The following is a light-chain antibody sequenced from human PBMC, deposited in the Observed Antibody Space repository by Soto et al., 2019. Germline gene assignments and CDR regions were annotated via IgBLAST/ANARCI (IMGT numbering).Light chain of an antibody. CDR1: QRVASF. CDR3: QQRSSWPPMYT. J-gene: IGKJ2*01. Sequence: EIVLTQSPATLSLSPGERATLSCRASQRVASFLAWYQQKPGQAPRLLIYDASNRATGIPARFSGSGSGTDFTLTIGSLEPEDFAIYYCQQRSSWPPMYTFGQGTKLEIK. V-gene: IGKV3-11*01. CDR2: DAS.